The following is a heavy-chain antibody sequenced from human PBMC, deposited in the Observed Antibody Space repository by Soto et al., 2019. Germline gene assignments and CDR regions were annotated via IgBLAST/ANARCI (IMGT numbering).Heavy chain of an antibody. CDR1: GFTFTSSA. V-gene: IGHV1-58*01. Sequence: SVKVSCKASGFTFTSSAVQWVRQARGQRLEWIGWIVVGSGNTNYAQKFRERVTITRDMSTSTAYMELSSLRSEDTAVYYCAAPGSGYHYYYYYGMDVWGQGTTVTVSS. CDR2: IVVGSGNT. CDR3: AAPGSGYHYYYYYGMDV. J-gene: IGHJ6*02. D-gene: IGHD3-3*01.